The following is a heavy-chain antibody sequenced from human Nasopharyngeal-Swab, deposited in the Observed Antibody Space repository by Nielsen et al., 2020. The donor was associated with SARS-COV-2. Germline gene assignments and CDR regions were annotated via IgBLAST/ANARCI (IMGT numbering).Heavy chain of an antibody. V-gene: IGHV1-2*06. CDR1: GYTFTGYY. Sequence: ASVKVSCKASGYTFTGYYIHWVRQAPGQGLEWMGRINPNSGGTNYAQKFQGRVTMTRDTSITTAYMELSRLRSDDTAVYYCARLARGYSYGYPSYYGMDVWGQGTTVTVSS. CDR3: ARLARGYSYGYPSYYGMDV. CDR2: INPNSGGT. D-gene: IGHD5-18*01. J-gene: IGHJ6*02.